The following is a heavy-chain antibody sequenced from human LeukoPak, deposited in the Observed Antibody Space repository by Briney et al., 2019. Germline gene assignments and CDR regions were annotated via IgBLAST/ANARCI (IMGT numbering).Heavy chain of an antibody. V-gene: IGHV3-9*01. CDR3: ARGGITYYDYVWGSYFDRGAFDI. J-gene: IGHJ3*02. D-gene: IGHD3-16*01. Sequence: GRSLRLSCAASGFTFDDYAMHWVRQAPGKGLEWVSGISWNSGSIGYADSVKGRFTISRDNAKNSLYLQMNSLRAEDTAVYYCARGGITYYDYVWGSYFDRGAFDIWGQGTMVTVSS. CDR2: ISWNSGSI. CDR1: GFTFDDYA.